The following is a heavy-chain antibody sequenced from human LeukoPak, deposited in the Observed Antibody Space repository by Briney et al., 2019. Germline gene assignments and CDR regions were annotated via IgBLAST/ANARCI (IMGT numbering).Heavy chain of an antibody. J-gene: IGHJ4*02. CDR2: ISPSGDST. Sequence: GASVKVSCKASAYTFTNYYIHWVRQAPGQGLEWMGRISPSGDSTNYAQKFQGRVTMTRDTSTSTVYMELSSLRSEDAAVYYCARDPYGPDYWGQGTLVTVSS. CDR1: AYTFTNYY. D-gene: IGHD3-10*01. V-gene: IGHV1-46*01. CDR3: ARDPYGPDY.